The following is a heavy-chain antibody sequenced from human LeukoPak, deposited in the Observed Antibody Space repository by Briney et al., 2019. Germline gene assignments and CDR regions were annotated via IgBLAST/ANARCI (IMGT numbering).Heavy chain of an antibody. CDR2: ISSRGGTTI. Sequence: GGSLRLSXAASGFTFSDYYMSWIRQAPGKGLEWISYISSRGGTTIYYADSVKGRFTISRDNAKSSLYLQMNSLRAEDTAVYYCARVRGSYSSDYWGQGTLVTVSS. CDR3: ARVRGSYSSDY. CDR1: GFTFSDYY. J-gene: IGHJ4*02. V-gene: IGHV3-11*04. D-gene: IGHD1-26*01.